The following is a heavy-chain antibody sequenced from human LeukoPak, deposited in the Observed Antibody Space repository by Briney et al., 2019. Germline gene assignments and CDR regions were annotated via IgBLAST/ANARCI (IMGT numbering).Heavy chain of an antibody. CDR1: GFTFSSYW. Sequence: GGSLRLXRAASGFTFSSYWMSWVRQAPGKELEWVANIKQDRSEKYYVDSVKGRFTISRDNAKNSLYLQMNSLRAEDTAVYYCARDGAVAGTDYWGQGTLVTVSS. CDR2: IKQDRSEK. D-gene: IGHD6-19*01. V-gene: IGHV3-7*01. CDR3: ARDGAVAGTDY. J-gene: IGHJ4*02.